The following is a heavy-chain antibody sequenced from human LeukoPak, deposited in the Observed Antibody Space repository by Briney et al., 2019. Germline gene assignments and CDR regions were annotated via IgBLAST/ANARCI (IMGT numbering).Heavy chain of an antibody. V-gene: IGHV1-69*04. Sequence: ASVKVSCKASGGTFSSYAISWVRQAPGQGLEWMGRIIPILGIANYAQKFQGRVTITADKSTSTAYMELSGLRSEDTAVYYCAVVTYYYDSSGYGSDYWGQGTLVTVSS. CDR1: GGTFSSYA. CDR2: IIPILGIA. D-gene: IGHD3-22*01. J-gene: IGHJ4*02. CDR3: AVVTYYYDSSGYGSDY.